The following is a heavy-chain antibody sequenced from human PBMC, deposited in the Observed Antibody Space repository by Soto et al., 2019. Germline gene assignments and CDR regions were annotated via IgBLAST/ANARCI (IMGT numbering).Heavy chain of an antibody. D-gene: IGHD6-25*01. Sequence: SVKVSCKAYGGTFSNYGISWVRQAPGQGLEWMGGIIPIFGTANSAQTFQGRVTLAADKSTSTAYMELSSLRYEDTALYYCARGHRSHAAAGYYYYYGMDVWGQGTTVTVSS. J-gene: IGHJ6*02. V-gene: IGHV1-69*06. CDR3: ARGHRSHAAAGYYYYYGMDV. CDR2: IIPIFGTA. CDR1: GGTFSNYG.